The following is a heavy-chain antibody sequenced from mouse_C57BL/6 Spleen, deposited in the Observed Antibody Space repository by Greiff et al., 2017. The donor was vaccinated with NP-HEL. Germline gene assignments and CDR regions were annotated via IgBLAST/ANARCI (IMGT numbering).Heavy chain of an antibody. J-gene: IGHJ2*01. V-gene: IGHV1-55*01. CDR1: GYTFTSYW. CDR3: ARGGYYGSSLYFDY. D-gene: IGHD1-1*01. CDR2: IYPGSGST. Sequence: VQLQQPGAELVKPGASVKMSCKASGYTFTSYWITWVKQRPGQGLEWIGDIYPGSGSTNYNEKFKSKATLTVDTSSSTAYMQLSSLTSEDSAVYYCARGGYYGSSLYFDYWGQGTTLTVSS.